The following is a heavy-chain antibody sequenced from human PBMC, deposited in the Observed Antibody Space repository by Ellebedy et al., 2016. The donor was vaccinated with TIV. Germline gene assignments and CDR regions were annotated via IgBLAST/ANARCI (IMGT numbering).Heavy chain of an antibody. D-gene: IGHD6-19*01. J-gene: IGHJ4*02. CDR3: TTHALGSSAWPRGYFDY. V-gene: IGHV3-15*01. Sequence: PGGSLRLSCAASGFTFSNAGMSWVRQAPGKGLEWVGRIKTKADGETIDFAEPVKGRFTISRDDSKNTLYLQMNSLKTDDTAVYYCTTHALGSSAWPRGYFDYWGQGTLVTVSS. CDR2: IKTKADGETI. CDR1: GFTFSNAG.